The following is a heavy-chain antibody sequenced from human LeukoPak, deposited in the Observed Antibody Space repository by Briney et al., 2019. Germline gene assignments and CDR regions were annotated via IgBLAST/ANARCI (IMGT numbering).Heavy chain of an antibody. V-gene: IGHV4-38-2*01. CDR1: GYSISSGYY. J-gene: IGHJ4*02. D-gene: IGHD6-19*01. CDR2: IYHSGST. CDR3: AGFHRAVAGTGVFDY. Sequence: PSEALSLTCAVSGYSISSGYYWGWIRQPPGKGLEWIGSIYHSGSTYYNPSLKSRVTISVDTSKNQFSLKLSSVTAADTAVYYCAGFHRAVAGTGVFDYWGQGTLVTVSS.